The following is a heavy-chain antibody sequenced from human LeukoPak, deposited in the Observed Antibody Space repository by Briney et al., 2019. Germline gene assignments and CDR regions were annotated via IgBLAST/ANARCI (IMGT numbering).Heavy chain of an antibody. CDR2: IYYSGST. J-gene: IGHJ4*02. V-gene: IGHV4-59*08. D-gene: IGHD5-12*01. CDR1: GGSISSYY. Sequence: PSETPSLTCAVSGGSISSYYWSWIRQPPGKGLEWIGYIYYSGSTNYNPSLQSRVTISVDTSKNQFSLKLSSVTAADTAVFYCAGSRMVAPLGYWGQGTLVTVSS. CDR3: AGSRMVAPLGY.